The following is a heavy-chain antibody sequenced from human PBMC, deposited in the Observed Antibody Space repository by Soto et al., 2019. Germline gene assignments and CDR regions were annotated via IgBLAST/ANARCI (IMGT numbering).Heavy chain of an antibody. CDR3: ARAPWVYDSSGYYSNDYYYYGMDV. D-gene: IGHD3-22*01. J-gene: IGHJ6*02. Sequence: SVKVSCKASGGTFSSYAISWVRQAPGQGLEWMGGFIPIFGTANYAQKFQGRVTITADESTSTAYMELSSLRSEDTAVYYCARAPWVYDSSGYYSNDYYYYGMDVWGQGTTVTVSS. CDR2: FIPIFGTA. V-gene: IGHV1-69*13. CDR1: GGTFSSYA.